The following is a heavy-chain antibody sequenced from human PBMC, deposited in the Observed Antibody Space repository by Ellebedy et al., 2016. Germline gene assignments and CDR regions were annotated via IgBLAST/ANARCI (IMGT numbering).Heavy chain of an antibody. Sequence: SLKISXVVSGFDFDDYAMHWVRQAPGKGLEWVSGISWDSGKTDYADSVKGRFTISRDNAKNTLYLQMNSLRVEDTAVYYCARDRGSGWNFFDDWGQGALVTVSS. J-gene: IGHJ4*02. D-gene: IGHD6-19*01. CDR1: GFDFDDYA. V-gene: IGHV3-9*01. CDR3: ARDRGSGWNFFDD. CDR2: ISWDSGKT.